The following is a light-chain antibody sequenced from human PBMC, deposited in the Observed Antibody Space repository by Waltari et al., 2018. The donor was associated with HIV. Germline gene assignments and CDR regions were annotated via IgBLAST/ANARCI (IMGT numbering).Light chain of an antibody. CDR2: AAS. J-gene: IGKJ2*02. Sequence: VLTQSPGTLSLSPGERATLSYRASQSISSRYLAWYQQRPGQAPRLLIYAASSRATGIPDRFSGRGSGTDFTLTISRLEPEDFAVYYCQQYGSSPQGTFGQGTKLEIK. CDR1: QSISSRY. CDR3: QQYGSSPQGT. V-gene: IGKV3-20*01.